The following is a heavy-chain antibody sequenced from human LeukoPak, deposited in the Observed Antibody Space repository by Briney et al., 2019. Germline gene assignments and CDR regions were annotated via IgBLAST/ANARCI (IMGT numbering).Heavy chain of an antibody. J-gene: IGHJ3*01. Sequence: AGSLRLSCAASGFTFSSHTMNWVRQAPGKGLEWVSSISSTSTSIYHADSVKGRFTISRDNTKNSLYLQMDSLRAEDTAVYYCARGFTAFDFWAQGTMVTVPP. CDR2: ISSTSTSI. D-gene: IGHD3-16*01. CDR3: ARGFTAFDF. V-gene: IGHV3-21*01. CDR1: GFTFSSHT.